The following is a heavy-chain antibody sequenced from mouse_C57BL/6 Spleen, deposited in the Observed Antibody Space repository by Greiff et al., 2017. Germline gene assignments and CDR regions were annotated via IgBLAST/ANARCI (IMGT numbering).Heavy chain of an antibody. D-gene: IGHD1-1*01. CDR1: GYTFTSYG. CDR2: IYPRSGNT. CDR3: ARRALLITTVVADMDY. Sequence: VQLQQSGAELARPAASVKLSCKASGYTFTSYGISWVKQRTGQGLEWIGEIYPRSGNTYYNEKFKGKATLTADKSSSTAYMELRSLTSEDSAVYFCARRALLITTVVADMDYWGQGTSVTVSS. J-gene: IGHJ4*01. V-gene: IGHV1-81*01.